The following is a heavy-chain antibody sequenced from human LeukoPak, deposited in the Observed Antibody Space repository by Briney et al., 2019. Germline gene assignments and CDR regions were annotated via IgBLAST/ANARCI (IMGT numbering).Heavy chain of an antibody. V-gene: IGHV1-2*06. Sequence: ASVKGSWKASRYTFTGYYMHWVRQAPGQGLEWMGRINPNSGGTNYAQKFQGRVTMTRDTSISPAYMELSRLRSDDTAVYYCARGRGPAAFDYWGQGTLVTVSS. CDR3: ARGRGPAAFDY. J-gene: IGHJ4*02. CDR1: RYTFTGYY. D-gene: IGHD2-2*01. CDR2: INPNSGGT.